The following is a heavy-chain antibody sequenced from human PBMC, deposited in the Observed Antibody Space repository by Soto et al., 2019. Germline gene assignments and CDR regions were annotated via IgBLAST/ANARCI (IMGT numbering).Heavy chain of an antibody. V-gene: IGHV3-53*01. D-gene: IGHD3-10*01. Sequence: PGGSLRLSCAASGFTVSSNYMSWVRQAPGKGLEWVSVIYSGGSTYYADSVKGRFTISRDNSKNTLYLQMNSLRAEGTAVYYCARYYGSANIDYWGQGTLVTVSS. J-gene: IGHJ4*02. CDR2: IYSGGST. CDR1: GFTVSSNY. CDR3: ARYYGSANIDY.